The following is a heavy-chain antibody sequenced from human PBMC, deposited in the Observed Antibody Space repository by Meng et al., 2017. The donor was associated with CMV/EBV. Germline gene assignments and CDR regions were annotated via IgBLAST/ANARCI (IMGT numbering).Heavy chain of an antibody. Sequence: QVQLQGSGPGLGTPSQNLSLTCTVSGVSISSGDYYWSWIRQPPGKGLEWIGYIYYSGSTYYTPSLKSRVTISVDTSKNQFSLKLSSVTAADTAVYYCARVGRTSCYDYWGQGTLVTVSS. CDR1: GVSISSGDYY. J-gene: IGHJ4*02. D-gene: IGHD2-2*01. CDR2: IYYSGST. V-gene: IGHV4-30-4*08. CDR3: ARVGRTSCYDY.